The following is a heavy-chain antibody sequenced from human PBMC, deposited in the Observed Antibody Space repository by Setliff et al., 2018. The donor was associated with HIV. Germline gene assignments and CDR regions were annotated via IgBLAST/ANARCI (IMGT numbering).Heavy chain of an antibody. D-gene: IGHD2-2*01. CDR2: IYTSGST. J-gene: IGHJ3*02. V-gene: IGHV4-61*09. CDR1: GGSISSGSYY. Sequence: SETLSLTCTVSGGSISSGSYYWSWIRQPAGKGLEWIGHIYTSGSTNYNPSRKSRFTISLDTSKNHFTLKLRSVTAADTAVYYCARHGHFYDCSSSYAFDICGHATMVTVSS. CDR3: ARHGHFYDCSSSYAFDI.